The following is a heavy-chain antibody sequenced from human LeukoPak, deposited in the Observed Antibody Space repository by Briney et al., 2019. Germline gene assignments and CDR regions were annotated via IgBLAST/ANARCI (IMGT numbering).Heavy chain of an antibody. CDR2: TYTGGNS. D-gene: IGHD3-22*01. CDR1: GFTVSSTH. J-gene: IGHJ3*02. Sequence: GGSLRLSCEASGFTVSSTHMVWVRQAPGKGLEWVSVTYTGGNSYYAGSVQGRFIISRDISKNTLYLQMNNLRAEDSALYYCARGGRGSAAVVALRSFDIWGQGTMVTVSS. V-gene: IGHV3-53*01. CDR3: ARGGRGSAAVVALRSFDI.